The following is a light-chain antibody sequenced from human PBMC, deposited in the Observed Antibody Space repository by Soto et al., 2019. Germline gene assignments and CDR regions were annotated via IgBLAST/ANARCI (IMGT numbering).Light chain of an antibody. CDR2: EVS. Sequence: HSALTQPPSASGSPGQSVAISCTGTSSDIGAYKFVSWYQQHPGKAPKLIIYEVSRRPSGVPDRFSGSKSGNTASLTVSGLLAEDEADYYCSLYAGTNSVVFGGGTQLTVL. CDR1: SSDIGAYKF. V-gene: IGLV2-8*01. CDR3: SLYAGTNSVV. J-gene: IGLJ2*01.